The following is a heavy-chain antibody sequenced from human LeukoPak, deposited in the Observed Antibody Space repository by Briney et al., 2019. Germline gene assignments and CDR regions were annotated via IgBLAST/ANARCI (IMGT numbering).Heavy chain of an antibody. V-gene: IGHV3-48*03. Sequence: GGSLRLSCAASGFSFSAYEMNWVRQAPGKGLEWVSYIGSSGSTVYYADSVKGRFTISRDNAKNSLYMQMESLRDEDTAIYYCARDTLEYSNSPDALDIWGQGTMVTVSS. CDR2: IGSSGSTV. CDR3: ARDTLEYSNSPDALDI. J-gene: IGHJ3*02. CDR1: GFSFSAYE. D-gene: IGHD4-23*01.